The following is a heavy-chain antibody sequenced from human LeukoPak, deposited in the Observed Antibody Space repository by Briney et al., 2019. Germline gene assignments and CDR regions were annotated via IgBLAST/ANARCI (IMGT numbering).Heavy chain of an antibody. CDR3: AGNHGLGV. CDR2: IDDDDRT. J-gene: IGHJ6*02. CDR1: GFTFSTYE. Sequence: GGSLRLSCAASGFTFSTYEMHWPRQAPGKGLECISVIDDDDRTYYTDSVRGRFTISRDNSKNTLYLQMNGLTAEDTSLYYCAGNHGLGVWGQGTTVTVSS. V-gene: IGHV3-66*01.